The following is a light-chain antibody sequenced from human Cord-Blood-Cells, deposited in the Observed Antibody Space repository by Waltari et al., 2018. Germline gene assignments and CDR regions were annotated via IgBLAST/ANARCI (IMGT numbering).Light chain of an antibody. Sequence: SSGLTQDPAVSVALGQTVRITCQGDSLRSYYASWYQQKPGQAPVLVLYGKNNRPSGIPDRFSGSSSGNTASLTITGAQAEDEADYYCNSRDSSGNHYVFGTGTKVTVL. CDR3: NSRDSSGNHYV. CDR2: GKN. CDR1: SLRSYY. V-gene: IGLV3-19*01. J-gene: IGLJ1*01.